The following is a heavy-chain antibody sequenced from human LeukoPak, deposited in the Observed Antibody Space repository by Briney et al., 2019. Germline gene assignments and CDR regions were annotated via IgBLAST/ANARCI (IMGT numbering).Heavy chain of an antibody. V-gene: IGHV1-8*01. CDR3: ARGRRAAAGHNWFDP. J-gene: IGHJ5*02. CDR1: GYTFTIYD. D-gene: IGHD6-13*01. Sequence: ASVKVSYKASGYTFTIYDINWVRQAAGQGLEGMGWMNPNRGNTGYTQKFQGRVTITRNTSISTAYMELSSLRSEATAVYYCARGRRAAAGHNWFDPWGQGTLVTVSS. CDR2: MNPNRGNT.